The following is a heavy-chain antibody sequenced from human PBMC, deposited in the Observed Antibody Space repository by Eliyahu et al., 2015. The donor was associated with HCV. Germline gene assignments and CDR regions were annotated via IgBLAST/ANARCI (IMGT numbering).Heavy chain of an antibody. V-gene: IGHV2-70*01. CDR2: IDWDDDK. J-gene: IGHJ6*02. CDR1: GFSLSTSGMC. Sequence: QVTLRESGPALVKPTQTLTLTCTFSGFSLSTSGMCVSWIRQPPGKALEWLALIDWDDDKYYSTSLKTRLTISKDTSKNQVVLTMTNMDPVDTATYYCARHLARIQDQQWLVSSYYYYYGMDVWGQGTTVTVSS. D-gene: IGHD6-19*01. CDR3: ARHLARIQDQQWLVSSYYYYYGMDV.